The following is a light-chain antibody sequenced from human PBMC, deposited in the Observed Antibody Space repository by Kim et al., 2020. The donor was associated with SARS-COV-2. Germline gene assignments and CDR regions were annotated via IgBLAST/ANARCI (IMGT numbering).Light chain of an antibody. CDR1: QGIRND. Sequence: IHITHSPSSLSASVGDRVTITCRASQGIRNDLGWYQQKPGRAPNLLIYATSTLQSGVPSRFSGSGSGTDFTLTISSLQPEDVATYYCLQDYDYPLTFGGGTKVDIK. J-gene: IGKJ4*01. CDR3: LQDYDYPLT. CDR2: ATS. V-gene: IGKV1-6*01.